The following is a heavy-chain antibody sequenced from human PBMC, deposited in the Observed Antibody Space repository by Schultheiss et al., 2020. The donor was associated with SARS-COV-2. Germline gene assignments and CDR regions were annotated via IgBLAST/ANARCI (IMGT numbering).Heavy chain of an antibody. D-gene: IGHD7-27*01. CDR1: GYSISSGYY. CDR2: INPSGST. CDR3: ARVSLGTF. V-gene: IGHV4-38-2*01. Sequence: SETLSLTCAVSGYSISSGYYWGWIRQPPGKGLEWIGKINPSGSTNYNPSLKSRVTISLDTSKNQFSLKLSSVTAADTAVYYCARVSLGTFWGQGTLVTVSS. J-gene: IGHJ4*02.